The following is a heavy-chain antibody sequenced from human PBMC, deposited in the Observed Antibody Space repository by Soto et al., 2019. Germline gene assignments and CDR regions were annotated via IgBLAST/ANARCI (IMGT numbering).Heavy chain of an antibody. V-gene: IGHV3-30*18. Sequence: GGFLRLSCAASGFTFSSYGMHWVRQAPGKGLKWVAVISYDGSNKYYADSVKGRFTISRDNSKNTLYLQMNSLRAEDTAVYYCANSASLLAAWGQGTLVTVSS. CDR2: ISYDGSNK. CDR1: GFTFSSYG. CDR3: ANSASLLAA. J-gene: IGHJ5*02. D-gene: IGHD2-21*01.